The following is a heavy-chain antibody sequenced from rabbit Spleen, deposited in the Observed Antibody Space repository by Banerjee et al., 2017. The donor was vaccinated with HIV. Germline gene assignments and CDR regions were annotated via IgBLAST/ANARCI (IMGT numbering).Heavy chain of an antibody. CDR3: ARDTSTSFSSYGMDL. CDR1: GFSLTSSEY. CDR2: IYAGSSGFT. D-gene: IGHD1-1*01. J-gene: IGHJ6*01. V-gene: IGHV1S40*01. Sequence: QSLEESGGDLVKPGASLTLTCTTSGFSLTSSEYMCWVRQAPGKGLEWIACIYAGSSGFTYHASWAKGRFTISKTSSTTVTLQMTSLTAADTATYFCARDTSTSFSSYGMDLWGSGTLVPVS.